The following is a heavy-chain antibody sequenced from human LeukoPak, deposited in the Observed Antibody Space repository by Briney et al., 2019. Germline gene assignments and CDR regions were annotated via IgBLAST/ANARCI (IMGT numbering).Heavy chain of an antibody. D-gene: IGHD2-21*02. J-gene: IGHJ3*02. CDR1: GFTFSSYG. Sequence: GGSLRLSCAASGFTFSSYGMHWVRQAPGKGLEWVAVIYSGGRTYYADSVKGRFTISRDNSKNTLYLQMNSLRAEDTAVYYCASVVVTRGAFDIWGQGTMVAVSS. CDR3: ASVVVTRGAFDI. V-gene: IGHV3-66*01. CDR2: IYSGGRT.